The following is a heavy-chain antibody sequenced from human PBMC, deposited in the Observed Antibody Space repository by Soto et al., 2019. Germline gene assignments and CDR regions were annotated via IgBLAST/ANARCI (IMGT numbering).Heavy chain of an antibody. CDR1: GYTFTSYA. J-gene: IGHJ6*04. CDR2: INAGNGNT. V-gene: IGHV1-3*01. D-gene: IGHD3-3*01. CDR3: EREHGGDYVFWGGYPSFYYYYYGMDV. Sequence: ASVKVSCKASGYTFTSYAMHWVRQAPGQRLEWMGWINAGNGNTKYSQKFQGRVTITRDTSASTAYMELSSLRSEDTAVYYCEREHGGDYVFWGGYPSFYYYYYGMDVWGKGTTVTVSS.